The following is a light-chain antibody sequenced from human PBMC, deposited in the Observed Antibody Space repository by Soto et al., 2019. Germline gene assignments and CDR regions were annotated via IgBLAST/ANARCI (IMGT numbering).Light chain of an antibody. CDR1: ETTANY. CDR3: QQTYISPPT. CDR2: SAS. Sequence: IQVTKSPSALSASVGDRVTITCRASETTANYLNWYQHKPGKAPKLLIHSASSLQSGVPSRFSGRGSGTDFTLTINSLQPEDFATYSCQQTYISPPTFGGGTKVDIK. V-gene: IGKV1-39*01. J-gene: IGKJ4*01.